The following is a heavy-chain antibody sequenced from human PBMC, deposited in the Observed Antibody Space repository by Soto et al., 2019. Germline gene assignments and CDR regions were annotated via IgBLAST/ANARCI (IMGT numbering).Heavy chain of an antibody. CDR3: AKERPRRTSGCFFDY. CDR2: VSASGLNT. CDR1: GFTFSTYA. J-gene: IGHJ4*02. D-gene: IGHD3-16*01. V-gene: IGHV3-23*01. Sequence: EVQLLESGGTLVQPGGSLTLSCAASGFTFSTYAMAWVRQAPGKGLEWVSGVSASGLNTDYADPVKGRFYISRDNSKNTVSLHMNSLRAEDTALYYCAKERPRRTSGCFFDYWGQGTPVTVSS.